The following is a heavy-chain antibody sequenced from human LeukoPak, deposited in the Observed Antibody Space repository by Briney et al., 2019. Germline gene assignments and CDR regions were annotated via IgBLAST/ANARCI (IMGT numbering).Heavy chain of an antibody. CDR2: ISAYKGNT. CDR3: ARVSIVVVPAAAAGNAFDI. CDR1: GDTFTSYG. V-gene: IGHV1-18*04. J-gene: IGHJ3*02. Sequence: GASVKVSCKASGDTFTSYGISWVRQAPGQGLEGRGWISAYKGNTNYAQKLQGRVTMTTDTSTSTAYMELRSQRSDDTAVYYCARVSIVVVPAAAAGNAFDIWGQGTMVTVSS. D-gene: IGHD2-2*01.